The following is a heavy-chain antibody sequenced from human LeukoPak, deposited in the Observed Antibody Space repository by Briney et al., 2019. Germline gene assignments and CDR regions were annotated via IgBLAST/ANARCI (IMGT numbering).Heavy chain of an antibody. J-gene: IGHJ3*02. CDR2: IKKDGSQK. Sequence: GGSLRLSCVASGFTFSSCWMSWVRQAPGKGLEWVATIKKDGSQKEYVDSMKGRLTISRDNAKNSLYLQMNSLRAEDTAMYYCARDPTVSNFHDAFDIWGPGTMVTVSS. V-gene: IGHV3-7*05. CDR3: ARDPTVSNFHDAFDI. D-gene: IGHD4-17*01. CDR1: GFTFSSCW.